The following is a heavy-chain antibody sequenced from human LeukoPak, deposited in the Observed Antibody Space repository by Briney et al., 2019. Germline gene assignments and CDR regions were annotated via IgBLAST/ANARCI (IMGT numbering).Heavy chain of an antibody. Sequence: ASVKVSFKASGYTFTSYGISWVRQAPGQGLEWMGWISAYNGNTNYAQKLQGRVTMTTDTSTSTAYMELRSLRSDDAAVYYCARVGEYYDSSGPPSWGQGTLVTVFS. V-gene: IGHV1-18*01. D-gene: IGHD3-22*01. CDR1: GYTFTSYG. J-gene: IGHJ4*02. CDR2: ISAYNGNT. CDR3: ARVGEYYDSSGPPS.